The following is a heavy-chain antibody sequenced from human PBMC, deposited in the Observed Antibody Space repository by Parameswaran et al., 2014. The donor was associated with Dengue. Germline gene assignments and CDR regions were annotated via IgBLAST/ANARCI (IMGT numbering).Heavy chain of an antibody. CDR3: ARAHYDILILDV. J-gene: IGHJ6*04. V-gene: IGHV4-30-2*01. D-gene: IGHD3-9*01. CDR2: IYHSGST. Sequence: VRQAPGKGLEWIGHIYHSGSTYYNPSLKSRVTILVDRSKNQFSLRLSSVTAADTAVYYCARAHYDILILDVWGKGTTVTVSS.